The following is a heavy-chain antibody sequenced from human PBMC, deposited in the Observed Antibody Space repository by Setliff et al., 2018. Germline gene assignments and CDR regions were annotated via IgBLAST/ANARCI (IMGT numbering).Heavy chain of an antibody. J-gene: IGHJ4*02. CDR2: IYYSGIT. V-gene: IGHV4-39*01. Sequence: SETLSLTCTVSGGSIRSSSYYWGWIRQPPGQGLEWIAYIYYSGITYYNPSLKSRVTISVDTSKNQFSLKLSSVTAADTAVYYCARLGYRGDLDYWGQGTLVTVS. CDR1: GGSIRSSSYY. D-gene: IGHD6-25*01. CDR3: ARLGYRGDLDY.